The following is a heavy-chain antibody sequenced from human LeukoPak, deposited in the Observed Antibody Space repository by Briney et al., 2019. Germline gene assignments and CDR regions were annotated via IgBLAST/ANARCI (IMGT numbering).Heavy chain of an antibody. J-gene: IGHJ4*02. Sequence: GGSLRLSCAASGFIFSSYGMHWVRQAPGKGLEWVAVISYDGSNKDYADSVKGRFTISRDNSKNTLYLQMNSLRAEDTAVYYCARDYSYGFLNWGQGTLVTVSS. CDR2: ISYDGSNK. CDR3: ARDYSYGFLN. CDR1: GFIFSSYG. V-gene: IGHV3-30*03. D-gene: IGHD5-18*01.